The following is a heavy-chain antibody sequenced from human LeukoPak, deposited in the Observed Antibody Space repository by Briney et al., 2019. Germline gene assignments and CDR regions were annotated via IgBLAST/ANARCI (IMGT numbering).Heavy chain of an antibody. J-gene: IGHJ6*03. V-gene: IGHV3-48*01. CDR2: ISSSSSTI. Sequence: GGSLRPSCAASGFTFSSYSMHWARQAPGKGLEWVSYISSSSSTIYYADPVKGRFTISRDNAKNSLYLQMNSLRAEDTAVYYCARDQASYYYMDVWGKGTTVTVSS. CDR3: ARDQASYYYMDV. CDR1: GFTFSSYS.